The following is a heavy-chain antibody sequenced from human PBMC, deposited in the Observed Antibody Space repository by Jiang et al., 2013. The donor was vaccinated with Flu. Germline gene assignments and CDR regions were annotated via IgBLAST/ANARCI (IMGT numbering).Heavy chain of an antibody. D-gene: IGHD1-26*01. CDR3: ARASAPYSGSYRIDY. J-gene: IGHJ4*02. Sequence: GPGLVKPSETLPLTCTVSGGSISSYYWSWIRQPPGKGLEWIGYIYYSGSTNYNPSLKSRVTISVDTSKNQFSLKLSSVTAADTAVYYCARASAPYSGSYRIDYWGQGTLVTVSS. V-gene: IGHV4-59*01. CDR1: GGSISSYY. CDR2: IYYSGST.